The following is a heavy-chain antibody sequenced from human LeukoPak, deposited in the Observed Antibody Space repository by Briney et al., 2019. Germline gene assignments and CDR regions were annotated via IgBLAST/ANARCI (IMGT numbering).Heavy chain of an antibody. D-gene: IGHD2-2*01. Sequence: SETLSLTFAVYGGSFSGYYWSWIRQPPGKGVGWIGYIYYSGSTYYNPSLKSRVTISVDTSKNQFSLKLSSVTAADTAVYYCARVVVVPAATGHAFDIWGQGTMVTVSS. CDR3: ARVVVVPAATGHAFDI. CDR1: GGSFSGYY. V-gene: IGHV4-34*01. CDR2: IYYSGST. J-gene: IGHJ3*02.